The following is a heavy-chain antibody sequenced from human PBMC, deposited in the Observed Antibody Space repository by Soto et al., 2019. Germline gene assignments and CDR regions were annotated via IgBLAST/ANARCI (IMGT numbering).Heavy chain of an antibody. CDR3: ASYLGGGYCRGGSCPFDY. CDR1: GFTFSSYS. V-gene: IGHV3-21*06. J-gene: IGHJ4*02. CDR2: ISSSSNYI. Sequence: EVQLVESGGGLVKPGGSLRLSCAASGFTFSSYSMNWVRQAPGKGLEWVSSISSSSNYIYYADSVKGRFTIARDNAKNSLYLHMNSLRAEDTAVYYCASYLGGGYCRGGSCPFDYWGQGPLVTVSS. D-gene: IGHD2-15*01.